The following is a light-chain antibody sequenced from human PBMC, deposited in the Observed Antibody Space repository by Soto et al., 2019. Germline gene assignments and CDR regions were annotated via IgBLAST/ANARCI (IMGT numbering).Light chain of an antibody. V-gene: IGKV4-1*01. Sequence: DIVMTQSPDSLAVSLGERATINCKSSQSVLYSSNNKNYLAWYQQKPGQPPKALIYWASTRESGVPYRFSGSGSGTDFTLTISSLQAEDVSVYYCQQYYTTPWTLGQLNKVEIK. CDR3: QQYYTTPWT. CDR1: QSVLYSSNNKNY. CDR2: WAS. J-gene: IGKJ1*01.